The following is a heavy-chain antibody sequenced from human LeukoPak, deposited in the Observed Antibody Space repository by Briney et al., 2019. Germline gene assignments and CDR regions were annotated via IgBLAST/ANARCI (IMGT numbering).Heavy chain of an antibody. V-gene: IGHV3-48*01. J-gene: IGHJ4*02. CDR1: GFAFSGYT. CDR3: ARRKLERSSWGIDY. D-gene: IGHD6-13*01. CDR2: ISGSLTTV. Sequence: GGSLRLSCAASGFAFSGYTMNWVRQAPGKGLEWLSSISGSLTTVYYAASVKGRFTVSRGNAKNSLYLQMNSLRAEDTAVYYCARRKLERSSWGIDYWGQGTLVSVST.